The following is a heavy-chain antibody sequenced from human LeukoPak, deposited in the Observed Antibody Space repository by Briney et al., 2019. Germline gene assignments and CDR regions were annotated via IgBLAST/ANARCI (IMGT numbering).Heavy chain of an antibody. CDR3: ARSRFLNMSPLDY. CDR1: GGSFSDHY. D-gene: IGHD2/OR15-2a*01. Sequence: SETLSLTCDVYGGSFSDHYWNWIRQPPGKGLEWIGETNHSGSTNYKSSLKSRVTMSVDTSKNQFPLRLSSVTAADTAVYYCARSRFLNMSPLDYWGQGTLVTVSS. V-gene: IGHV4-34*01. J-gene: IGHJ4*02. CDR2: TNHSGST.